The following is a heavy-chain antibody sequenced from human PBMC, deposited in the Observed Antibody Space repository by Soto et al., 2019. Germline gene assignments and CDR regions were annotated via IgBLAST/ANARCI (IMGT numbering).Heavy chain of an antibody. Sequence: EVKLVESAGGLVQPGGSLTLSCAASGFSLGDYWMRWVRQAPGKGPEWVASINQDGSERKYEDSVKGRFIVSRDNAKNSLWLQMNSLRAEDTAVYYCARVSSAAMDYWGQGILVSAYS. CDR1: GFSLGDYW. J-gene: IGHJ4*02. CDR3: ARVSSAAMDY. D-gene: IGHD2-2*01. CDR2: INQDGSER. V-gene: IGHV3-7*01.